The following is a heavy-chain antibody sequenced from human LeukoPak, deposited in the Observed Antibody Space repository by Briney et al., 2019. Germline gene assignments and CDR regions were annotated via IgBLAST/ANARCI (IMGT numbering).Heavy chain of an antibody. J-gene: IGHJ4*02. CDR3: ARAYCSSTSCFGEY. Sequence: GGSLRLSCAASGFTFSSYAMHWVRQAPGKGLEWVAVILYDGSNKYYADSVKGRFTISRDNSKNTLYLQMNSLRAEDTAVYYCARAYCSSTSCFGEYWGQGTLVTVSS. V-gene: IGHV3-30*01. CDR1: GFTFSSYA. CDR2: ILYDGSNK. D-gene: IGHD2-2*01.